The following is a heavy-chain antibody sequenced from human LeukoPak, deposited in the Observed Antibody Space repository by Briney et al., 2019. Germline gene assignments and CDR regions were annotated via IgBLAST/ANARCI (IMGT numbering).Heavy chain of an antibody. Sequence: SETLSLTCAVYGGSFSGYYWSWIRQPPGKGLEWIGEINHSGSTNYNPSLKSRVTISVDTSKNQFSLKLSSVTAADTAVYYCARGKGRPITHRYGDKAPYYYYGMDVWGQGTTVTVSS. D-gene: IGHD4-17*01. CDR3: ARGKGRPITHRYGDKAPYYYYGMDV. CDR2: INHSGST. CDR1: GGSFSGYY. J-gene: IGHJ6*02. V-gene: IGHV4-34*01.